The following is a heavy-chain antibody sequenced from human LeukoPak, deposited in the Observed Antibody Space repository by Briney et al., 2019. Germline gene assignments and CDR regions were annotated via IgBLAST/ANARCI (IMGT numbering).Heavy chain of an antibody. Sequence: GGSLRLSCAASGFTFDDYTMHWVRQAPGKGLEWVSLISWDGGSTYYADSVKGRFTISRDNSKNTLYLQMNSLRAEDTAVYYCANLPLSGWFDYWGQGTLVTVSS. J-gene: IGHJ4*02. CDR1: GFTFDDYT. CDR3: ANLPLSGWFDY. CDR2: ISWDGGST. V-gene: IGHV3-43*01. D-gene: IGHD6-19*01.